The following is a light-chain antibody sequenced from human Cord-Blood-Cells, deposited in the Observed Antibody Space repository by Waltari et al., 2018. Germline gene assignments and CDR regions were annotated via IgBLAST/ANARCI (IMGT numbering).Light chain of an antibody. CDR3: QQYYSTPYT. CDR2: WAS. V-gene: IGKV4-1*01. Sequence: DIVLTQSTDSLAVSLGERATINCKSSQSVLYSSNNKNYLAWYQQKPGQPPKLRIYWASTRESGVPDRFSGSGSGTDFTLTISSLQAEDVAVYYCQQYYSTPYTFGQGTKLEIK. CDR1: QSVLYSSNNKNY. J-gene: IGKJ2*01.